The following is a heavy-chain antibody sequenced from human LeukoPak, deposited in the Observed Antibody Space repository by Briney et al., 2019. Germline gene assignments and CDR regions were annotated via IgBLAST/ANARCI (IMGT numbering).Heavy chain of an antibody. D-gene: IGHD3-22*01. Sequence: SETLSLTCTVSGGSISSYYWSWIRQPPGKGLEWIGYIYYSGSTNYNPSLKSRVTISVDTSKNQFSLKLSSVTAADTAVYYCARGYDSKVDPWGQGTLVTVSS. CDR1: GGSISSYY. CDR3: ARGYDSKVDP. CDR2: IYYSGST. J-gene: IGHJ5*02. V-gene: IGHV4-59*01.